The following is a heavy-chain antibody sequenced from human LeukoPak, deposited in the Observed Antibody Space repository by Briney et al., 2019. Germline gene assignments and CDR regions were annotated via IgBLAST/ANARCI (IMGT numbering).Heavy chain of an antibody. D-gene: IGHD7-27*01. CDR3: AREGTWGYFQH. CDR2: IYSGGST. J-gene: IGHJ1*01. CDR1: GFTFSSYG. Sequence: PGGSLRLSCAASGFTFSSYGMSWVRQAPGKGLEWVSVIYSGGSTYYADSVKGRFTISRDNSKNTLYLQMNSLRAEDTAVYYCAREGTWGYFQHWGQGTLVTVSS. V-gene: IGHV3-53*01.